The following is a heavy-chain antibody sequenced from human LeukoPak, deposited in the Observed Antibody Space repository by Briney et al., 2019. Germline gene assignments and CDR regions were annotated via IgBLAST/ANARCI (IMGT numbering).Heavy chain of an antibody. CDR2: IGTAGDT. V-gene: IGHV3-13*01. D-gene: IGHD3-10*01. Sequence: PGGSLRLSCAASGFTFSSYDMHWVRQATGKGLEWVSAIGTAGDTYYPGSVKGRFTISRENSKSSLYLKMNSLRAGDTAVYYCARAHYYGSGSYPSYYYFGMDVWGQGTTVTVSS. J-gene: IGHJ6*02. CDR3: ARAHYYGSGSYPSYYYFGMDV. CDR1: GFTFSSYD.